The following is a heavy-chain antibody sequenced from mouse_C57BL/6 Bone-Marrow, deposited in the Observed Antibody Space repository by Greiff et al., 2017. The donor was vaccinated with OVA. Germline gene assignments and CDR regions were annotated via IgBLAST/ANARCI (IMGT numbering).Heavy chain of an antibody. CDR3: ARPLRPLYYYAMDY. V-gene: IGHV5-12*01. J-gene: IGHJ4*01. CDR2: ISNGGGST. D-gene: IGHD2-12*01. CDR1: GFTFSDYY. Sequence: DVKLVESGGGLVQPGGSLKLSCAASGFTFSDYYMYWVRQTPEKRLEWVAYISNGGGSTYYPDTVKGRFTISRDNAKNTLYLQMSRLKSEDTAMYYCARPLRPLYYYAMDYWGQGTSVTVSS.